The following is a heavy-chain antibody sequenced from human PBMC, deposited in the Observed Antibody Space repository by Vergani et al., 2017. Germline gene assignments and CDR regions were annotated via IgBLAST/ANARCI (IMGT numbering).Heavy chain of an antibody. CDR2: IRSKANSYAT. CDR1: GFTFSGSA. D-gene: IGHD1-26*01. Sequence: EVQLVVSGGGLVQPGGSLNLSCAASGFTFSGSAMHWVRQASGKGLEWVGRIRSKANSYATAYAASVIGRFTISRDDLKNTAYLQMNSLKTEDTAVYYCTRPGVGATNCDYWGQGTLGIVSS. J-gene: IGHJ4*02. V-gene: IGHV3-73*02. CDR3: TRPGVGATNCDY.